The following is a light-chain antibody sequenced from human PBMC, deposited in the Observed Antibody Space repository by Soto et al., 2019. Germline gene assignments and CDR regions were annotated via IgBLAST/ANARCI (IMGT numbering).Light chain of an antibody. CDR1: QSISTN. V-gene: IGKV3-15*01. CDR3: QQYNNWPQWT. Sequence: EIVMTQSPATLSVSPGERATLSCRASQSISTNLAWYQQKPGQAPRLLFYGASTRATGIPARFSGSGSGTEFTLTIGSLQSEDFAVDYCQQYNNWPQWTFGQGTKVEIK. J-gene: IGKJ1*01. CDR2: GAS.